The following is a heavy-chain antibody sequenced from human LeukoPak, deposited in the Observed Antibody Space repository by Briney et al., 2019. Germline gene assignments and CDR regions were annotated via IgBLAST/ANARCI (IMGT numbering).Heavy chain of an antibody. CDR3: ARVPRRTTGPYYFDY. V-gene: IGHV1-46*01. CDR1: GYTFTSYY. CDR2: INPSGGST. D-gene: IGHD1-1*01. J-gene: IGHJ4*02. Sequence: GASVKVSCKASGYTFTSYYMHWVRQAPGQGLEWMGIINPSGGSTSYAQKFQGRVTMTRDTSTSTVYMELSSLRSEDTAVYYCARVPRRTTGPYYFDYWGQGILVTVSS.